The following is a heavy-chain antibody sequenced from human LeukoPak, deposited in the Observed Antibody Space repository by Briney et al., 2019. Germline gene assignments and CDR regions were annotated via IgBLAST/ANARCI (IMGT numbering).Heavy chain of an antibody. CDR1: GFTFSSYA. V-gene: IGHV3-30-3*01. Sequence: GRSLGLSCAASGFTFSSYAMYWVRQAPGKGLEWVAVISSSGNNKYYADSVKGRFTISRDTSKNTLYLQMNSLRGEDTAVYYCARESAAGTCDYWGQGTLVTVSS. CDR3: ARESAAGTCDY. CDR2: ISSSGNNK. J-gene: IGHJ4*02. D-gene: IGHD6-13*01.